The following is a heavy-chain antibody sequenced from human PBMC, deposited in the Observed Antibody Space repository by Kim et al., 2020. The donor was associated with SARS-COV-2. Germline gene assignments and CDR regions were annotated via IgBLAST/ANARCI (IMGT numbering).Heavy chain of an antibody. Sequence: GGSLRLSCAASGFTFSSCAMSWVRQAPGKGLEWVSGIGGGGISTFYADSVRGRFTISRDNSKNTLYLQMNTLRAEDSAVYYCAKAREARGVVAASRDSDYWGQGTLVTVSS. CDR1: GFTFSSCA. J-gene: IGHJ4*02. V-gene: IGHV3-23*01. CDR3: AKAREARGVVAASRDSDY. CDR2: IGGGGIST. D-gene: IGHD3-10*01.